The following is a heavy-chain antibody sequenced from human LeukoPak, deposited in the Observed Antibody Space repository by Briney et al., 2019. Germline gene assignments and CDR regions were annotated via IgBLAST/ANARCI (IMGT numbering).Heavy chain of an antibody. J-gene: IGHJ4*02. CDR2: IYSGGSRT. CDR3: VKSPGSGWPV. CDR1: GFTFSSFA. Sequence: GGSLRLSCAASGFTFSSFAMHWVRQAPGKGLEYLSAIYSGGSRTYYADSVKGRFTISRDNSKNTLYFEMSRLRVEDTAVYYCVKSPGSGWPVWGQGTLLTVSS. D-gene: IGHD6-19*01. V-gene: IGHV3-64D*06.